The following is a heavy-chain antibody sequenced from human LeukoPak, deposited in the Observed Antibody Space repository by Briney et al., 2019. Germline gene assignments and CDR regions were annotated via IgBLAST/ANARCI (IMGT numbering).Heavy chain of an antibody. V-gene: IGHV4-59*01. CDR1: GGSITSYY. CDR2: IYYSGSA. Sequence: SETLSLTCTVSGGSITSYYWSWIRQPPGKGLEWIGYIYYSGSANYNPSLKSRVTISVDTSKNQFSLKLSSVTAADTAVYYCAGGSGSDAFDIWGQGTMVTVSS. D-gene: IGHD3-10*01. CDR3: AGGSGSDAFDI. J-gene: IGHJ3*02.